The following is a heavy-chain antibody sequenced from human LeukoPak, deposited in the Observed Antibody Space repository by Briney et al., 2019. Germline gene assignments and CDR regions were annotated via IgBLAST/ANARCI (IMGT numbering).Heavy chain of an antibody. J-gene: IGHJ4*02. CDR3: ARIFYDSSGYPYGALDY. CDR2: IYSGGST. CDR1: GFTFSSNY. Sequence: GGSLRLSCAASGFTFSSNYMSWVRQAPGKGLEWVSVIYSGGSTYYADSVKGRFTISRHNSKNTLYLQMNSLRAEDTAVYYCARIFYDSSGYPYGALDYWGQGTLVTVSS. V-gene: IGHV3-53*04. D-gene: IGHD3-22*01.